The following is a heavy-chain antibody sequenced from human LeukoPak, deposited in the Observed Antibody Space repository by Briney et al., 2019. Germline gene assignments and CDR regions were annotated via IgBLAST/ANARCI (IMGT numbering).Heavy chain of an antibody. CDR1: GGSISSYY. CDR2: IYYSGST. Sequence: SETLSLTCTVSGGSISSYYWSWIRQPPGKGLEWIGYIYYSGSTNYNPSLKSRVTISVDTSKNQFSLKLSSVTAADTAVYYCARENYYDSSGYDYWGQGTLVTVSS. CDR3: ARENYYDSSGYDY. V-gene: IGHV4-59*01. D-gene: IGHD3-22*01. J-gene: IGHJ4*02.